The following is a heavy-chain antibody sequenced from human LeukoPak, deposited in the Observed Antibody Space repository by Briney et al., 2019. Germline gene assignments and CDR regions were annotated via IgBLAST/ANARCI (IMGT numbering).Heavy chain of an antibody. J-gene: IGHJ4*02. V-gene: IGHV3-23*01. Sequence: GGSLRLSCAASGFTFSSYAMSWVRQAPGKGLEWVSAISGSGGRTYYADSVKGRFTISRDNSKNTLYLQMNSLRAEDTAVYYCAKRGSCSSTSCYGPYWGQGTLVTVSS. CDR3: AKRGSCSSTSCYGPY. CDR2: ISGSGGRT. CDR1: GFTFSSYA. D-gene: IGHD2-2*01.